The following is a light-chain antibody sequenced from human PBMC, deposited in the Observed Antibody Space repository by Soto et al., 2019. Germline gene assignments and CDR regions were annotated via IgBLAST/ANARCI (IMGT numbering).Light chain of an antibody. J-gene: IGKJ1*01. CDR3: LQGTRWPWT. V-gene: IGKV2-30*01. CDR1: QGLVYSDGNTY. CDR2: KIS. Sequence: DVVMTQSPLSLPVTLGQPATISCRSSQGLVYSDGNTYLSWFQQRPGQSPRRLISKISIRDSGXXXXXXGSGSGTEFTLKISRVEAEDVGVYYCLQGTRWPWTFGQGTRVEIK.